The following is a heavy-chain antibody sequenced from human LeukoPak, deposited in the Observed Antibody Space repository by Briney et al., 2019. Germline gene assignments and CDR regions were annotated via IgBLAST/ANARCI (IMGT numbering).Heavy chain of an antibody. Sequence: GGSLRLSCAASGFTFSSYWMSWVRQAPGKGLEWVANIKQGGSEKYNVDSVKGRFTISRDNAKNSLYLQMNSLRAEDTAVYYCARGSATVTTYDVGRAFDIWGQGTMVTVSS. CDR2: IKQGGSEK. CDR1: GFTFSSYW. J-gene: IGHJ3*02. CDR3: ARGSATVTTYDVGRAFDI. V-gene: IGHV3-7*01. D-gene: IGHD4-17*01.